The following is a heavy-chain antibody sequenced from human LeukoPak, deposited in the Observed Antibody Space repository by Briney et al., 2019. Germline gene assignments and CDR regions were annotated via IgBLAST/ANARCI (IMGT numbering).Heavy chain of an antibody. CDR3: ARLGEMPPDYYYYMDV. Sequence: SETLSLTCTVSGGSVSSGTNYWTWIRQPAGKGLGWIGRIYTSGSTDYNPPFDSRVTISIDTSKNQFSLRLSSVTAADTAVYYCARLGEMPPDYYYYMDVWGKGTTVTVS. V-gene: IGHV4-61*02. D-gene: IGHD5-24*01. CDR2: IYTSGST. J-gene: IGHJ6*03. CDR1: GGSVSSGTNY.